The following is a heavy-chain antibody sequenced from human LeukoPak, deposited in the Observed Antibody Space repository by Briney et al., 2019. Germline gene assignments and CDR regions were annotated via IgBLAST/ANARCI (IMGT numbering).Heavy chain of an antibody. D-gene: IGHD3-3*01. CDR3: ARGRGYDFWSGYYKNWFDP. Sequence: SETLSLTCAVYGVSFSGYYWSWIRQPPGKGLEWIGEINHSGSTNYNPSIKSRVTISVDTSKNQFSLKLSSVTAADTAVYYCARGRGYDFWSGYYKNWFDPWGQGTLVTVSS. J-gene: IGHJ5*02. CDR1: GVSFSGYY. V-gene: IGHV4-34*01. CDR2: INHSGST.